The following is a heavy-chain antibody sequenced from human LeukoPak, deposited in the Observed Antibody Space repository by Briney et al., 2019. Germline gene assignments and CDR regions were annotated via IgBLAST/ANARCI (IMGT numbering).Heavy chain of an antibody. CDR3: AGDFSQSRNSDY. J-gene: IGHJ4*02. D-gene: IGHD4-23*01. CDR1: GFTFSTYS. CDR2: ITGSSNFM. V-gene: IGHV3-21*01. Sequence: PGGSLRLSCAASGFTFSTYSMNWVRQAPGKGLEWVSSITGSSNFMSYADSVKGRFTISRDNARNSQYLQMNSLRAEDTAVYYCAGDFSQSRNSDYWGQGTLVTVSS.